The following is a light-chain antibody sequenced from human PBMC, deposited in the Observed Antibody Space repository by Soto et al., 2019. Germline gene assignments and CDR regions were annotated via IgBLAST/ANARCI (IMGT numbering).Light chain of an antibody. CDR1: QSLLHSNGNNN. CDR2: LAS. J-gene: IGKJ3*01. V-gene: IGKV2-28*01. Sequence: DIVMTQSPLSLPVTPGEPASISCRSSQSLLHSNGNNNLDWYLQKPGQSPQLLIYLASNRDSGVPDRCSGSRSGTDFTLKISRVEAEDVGVSYCMQALQTPTFEPGTKVDIK. CDR3: MQALQTPT.